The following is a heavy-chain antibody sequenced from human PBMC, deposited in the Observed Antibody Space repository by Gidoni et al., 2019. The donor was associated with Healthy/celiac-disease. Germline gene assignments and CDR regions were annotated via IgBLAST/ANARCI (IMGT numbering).Heavy chain of an antibody. CDR2: ISSSGRTI. CDR1: GFTFSSYE. Sequence: EVQLVESGGGLVQPGGSLRLSCEDAGFTFSSYEMTWVRQAPGKGLGWVSYISSSGRTIYYAASVKGRFTISRDNAKNSLYLQMNSLRAEDTAVYYCARDLNSGSGYYLTDDYWGQGTLVTVSS. V-gene: IGHV3-48*03. D-gene: IGHD3-22*01. CDR3: ARDLNSGSGYYLTDDY. J-gene: IGHJ4*02.